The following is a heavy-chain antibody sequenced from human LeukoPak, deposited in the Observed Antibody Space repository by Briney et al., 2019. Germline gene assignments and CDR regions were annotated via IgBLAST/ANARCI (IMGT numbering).Heavy chain of an antibody. CDR3: AKDRDDSGDYVFDH. CDR2: IGRSGHFT. Sequence: GGSLRLSCAASGFTFNNYVMSWVRQAPGKGLEWVSVIGRSGHFTNYADSVKGRFTISRDNSKDTLSLQMSSLRAEDTAIYYCAKDRDDSGDYVFDHWGQGILVTVSS. V-gene: IGHV3-23*01. J-gene: IGHJ4*02. D-gene: IGHD4-17*01. CDR1: GFTFNNYV.